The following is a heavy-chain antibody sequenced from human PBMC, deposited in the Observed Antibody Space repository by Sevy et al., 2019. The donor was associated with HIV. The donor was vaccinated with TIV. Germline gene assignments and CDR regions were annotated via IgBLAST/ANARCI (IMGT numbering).Heavy chain of an antibody. CDR1: GFTVSSNY. CDR2: IYSGGST. V-gene: IGHV3-53*01. Sequence: GGSLRLSCAASGFTVSSNYISWVRQAPGKGLEWVSVIYSGGSTYYADSVKGRFTISRDNSKNTLYLQMNSLRAEDTAVYYCARMGGSWDFDYWGQGTLVTVSS. D-gene: IGHD1-26*01. CDR3: ARMGGSWDFDY. J-gene: IGHJ4*02.